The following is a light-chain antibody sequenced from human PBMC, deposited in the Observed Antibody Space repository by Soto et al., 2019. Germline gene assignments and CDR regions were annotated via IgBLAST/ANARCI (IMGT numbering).Light chain of an antibody. Sequence: DIVLTQSPATLSLSPGERVTLSCRASQSVGTYLAWYQQKPGQAPRLLISDASNRATGIPARFSGSGSGTDFTLTISGLEPEDFATYYCQQTSTTTPTFGQGTKVDNK. J-gene: IGKJ1*01. CDR3: QQTSTTTPT. CDR2: DAS. V-gene: IGKV3-11*01. CDR1: QSVGTY.